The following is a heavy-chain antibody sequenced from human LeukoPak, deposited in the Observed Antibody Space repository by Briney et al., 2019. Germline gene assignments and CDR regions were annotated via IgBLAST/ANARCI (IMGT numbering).Heavy chain of an antibody. D-gene: IGHD3-22*01. CDR3: ARDRSNLYGSGYSYYFDY. V-gene: IGHV3-30*04. Sequence: PGGSLRLSCAASGFTFSSYAMHWVRQAPGKGLEWVAVISYDGSNKYYADSVKGRFTISRDNSKNTLYLQMNSLRAEDTAVYYCARDRSNLYGSGYSYYFDYWGQGTLVTVSS. J-gene: IGHJ4*02. CDR1: GFTFSSYA. CDR2: ISYDGSNK.